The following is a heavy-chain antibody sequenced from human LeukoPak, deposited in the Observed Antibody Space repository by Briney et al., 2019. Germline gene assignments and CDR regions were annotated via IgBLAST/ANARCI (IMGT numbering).Heavy chain of an antibody. J-gene: IGHJ4*02. D-gene: IGHD6-13*01. CDR2: IKQDGSEK. V-gene: IGHV3-7*01. CDR3: AKDYRGLYSSFDY. CDR1: GFTFTSYW. Sequence: ESGGSLRLSCAASGFTFTSYWMAWVRQAPGKGLEWVANIKQDGSEKYYVDSVKGRFIISRDNAKNSLYLQMNSLRAEDTAVYYCAKDYRGLYSSFDYWGQGTLVTVSS.